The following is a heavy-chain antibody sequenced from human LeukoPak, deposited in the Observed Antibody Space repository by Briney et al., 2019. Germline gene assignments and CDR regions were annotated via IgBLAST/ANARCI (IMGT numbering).Heavy chain of an antibody. J-gene: IGHJ6*02. V-gene: IGHV4-30-4*01. Sequence: SETLSLTCTVSGGSISSGDYYWSWIRQPPGKGLEWIGYIYYGGSTYYNPSLKSRVTISVDTSKNQFSLKLSSVTAADTAVYYCARGYYYDSSGYRGLPYYYYYGMDVWGQGTTVTVSS. CDR2: IYYGGST. D-gene: IGHD3-22*01. CDR3: ARGYYYDSSGYRGLPYYYYYGMDV. CDR1: GGSISSGDYY.